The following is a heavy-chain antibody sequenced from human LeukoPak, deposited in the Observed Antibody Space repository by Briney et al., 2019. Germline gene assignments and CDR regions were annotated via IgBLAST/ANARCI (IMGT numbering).Heavy chain of an antibody. D-gene: IGHD3-22*01. CDR2: ISGSGGST. Sequence: GGSLRLSCAASGFTFSSYAMSGVRQAPGKGLEWVSAISGSGGSTYYADSVKGRFTISRDNSKNTLYLQMNSLRAEDTAVYYCAKQREYYYDSSGPQGDAFDIWGQGTMVTVSS. V-gene: IGHV3-23*01. CDR3: AKQREYYYDSSGPQGDAFDI. J-gene: IGHJ3*02. CDR1: GFTFSSYA.